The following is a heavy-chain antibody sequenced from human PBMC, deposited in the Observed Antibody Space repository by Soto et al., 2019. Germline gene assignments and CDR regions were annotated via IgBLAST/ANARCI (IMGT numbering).Heavy chain of an antibody. CDR3: ARDGAWQQLAPGNYYYYYGMDV. V-gene: IGHV1-46*01. CDR1: VYTFTISY. Sequence: GGPVKVSFSASVYTFTISYMHWVRQAPGQGLEWMGIINPSGGSTSYAQKFQGRVTMTRDTSTSTVYMELSSLRSEDTAVYYCARDGAWQQLAPGNYYYYYGMDVWGQGTTVTVSS. CDR2: INPSGGST. D-gene: IGHD6-13*01. J-gene: IGHJ6*02.